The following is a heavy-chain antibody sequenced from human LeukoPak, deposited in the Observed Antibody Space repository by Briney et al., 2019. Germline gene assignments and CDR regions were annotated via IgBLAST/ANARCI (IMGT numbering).Heavy chain of an antibody. CDR2: IYYSGST. CDR3: ARRFGSSWTLDY. Sequence: SETLSLTCTVSGGSISSRSYYWGWIRQPPGKGLEWIGTIYYSGSTYYNPSLKSRVTISVDTSSNQFSLILSSVTAADTAVYYCARRFGSSWTLDYWGQGTLVTVSS. J-gene: IGHJ4*02. V-gene: IGHV4-39*01. CDR1: GGSISSRSYY. D-gene: IGHD6-13*01.